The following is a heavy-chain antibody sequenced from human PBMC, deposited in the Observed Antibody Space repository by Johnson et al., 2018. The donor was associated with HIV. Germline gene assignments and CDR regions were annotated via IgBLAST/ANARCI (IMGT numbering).Heavy chain of an antibody. J-gene: IGHJ3*02. V-gene: IGHV3-66*02. CDR3: ASTHSGSYYSAFDI. D-gene: IGHD1-26*01. CDR1: GFTFSSYD. Sequence: MLLVESGGGLVQPGGSLRLSCAASGFTFSSYDMHWVRQATGKGLEWVSVIYSGGSTYYADSVKGRFTISRDNSKNTLYLQMNSLRPEDTAVYYCASTHSGSYYSAFDIWGQGAMVTVSS. CDR2: IYSGGST.